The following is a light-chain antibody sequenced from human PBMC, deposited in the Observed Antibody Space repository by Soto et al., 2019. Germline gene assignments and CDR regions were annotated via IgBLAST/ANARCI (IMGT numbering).Light chain of an antibody. Sequence: EIVLTQSPGALSLSPGERATLSCRASQSISSNLAWYQQKPGQAPRLLIYRASTRATGIPDRFSGSGSGTDFTLNISRLEPEDFAVYHCQQYGSSPWTFGQGTKVDIK. CDR3: QQYGSSPWT. J-gene: IGKJ1*01. CDR1: QSISSN. V-gene: IGKV3-20*01. CDR2: RAS.